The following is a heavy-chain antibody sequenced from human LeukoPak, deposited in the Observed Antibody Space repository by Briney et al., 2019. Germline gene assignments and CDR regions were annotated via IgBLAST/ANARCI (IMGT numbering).Heavy chain of an antibody. D-gene: IGHD4-17*01. CDR1: GFAFSSYG. J-gene: IGHJ6*03. Sequence: GGSLRLSCAASGFAFSSYGMHWVRQAPGKGLEWVAVIWYDGSNKYYADSVKGRFTISRDNSKNTLYLQMNSPRAEDTAVYYCARTTVTSLHYYYYMDVWGKGTTVTVSS. V-gene: IGHV3-33*01. CDR2: IWYDGSNK. CDR3: ARTTVTSLHYYYYMDV.